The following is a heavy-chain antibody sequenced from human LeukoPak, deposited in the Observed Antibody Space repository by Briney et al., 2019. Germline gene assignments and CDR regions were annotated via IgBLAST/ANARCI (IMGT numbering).Heavy chain of an antibody. CDR1: GYTFTGYY. CDR2: MNPNSGGT. Sequence: ASVKVSCKASGYTFTGYYMHWVRQAPGQGLEWMGWMNPNSGGTNYAQKFQGRVTMTRDTSISTAYMEPSRLRSDDTAVYYCARANWAYYDFWSGPTVDYWGQGTLVTVSS. D-gene: IGHD3-3*01. V-gene: IGHV1-2*02. J-gene: IGHJ4*02. CDR3: ARANWAYYDFWSGPTVDY.